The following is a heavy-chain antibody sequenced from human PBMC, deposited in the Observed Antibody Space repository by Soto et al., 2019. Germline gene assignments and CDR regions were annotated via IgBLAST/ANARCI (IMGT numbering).Heavy chain of an antibody. J-gene: IGHJ6*02. D-gene: IGHD5-12*01. Sequence: PGGSLRLSCASSGFTFSSYGMHWVRQAPGKGLEWVAVISYDGSNKYYADSVKGRFTISRDNSKNTLYLQMNSLRAEDTAVYYYAKEMEVATIEWGLSYYYYGMDVWGQGTTVTVSS. CDR3: AKEMEVATIEWGLSYYYYGMDV. CDR2: ISYDGSNK. V-gene: IGHV3-30*18. CDR1: GFTFSSYG.